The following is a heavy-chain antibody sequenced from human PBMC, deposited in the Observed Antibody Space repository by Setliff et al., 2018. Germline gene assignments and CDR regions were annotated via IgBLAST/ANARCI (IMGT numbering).Heavy chain of an antibody. CDR3: ARDTLALGDITLFDY. D-gene: IGHD3-16*01. V-gene: IGHV1-2*02. J-gene: IGHJ4*02. Sequence: ASVKVSCKASGATFSSYGISWVRQAPEQGLEWMGRINLNTGNIFYAQEFQGRVTLTRDTSISTAYMELTGLKYDDTAIYYCARDTLALGDITLFDYWGQGTLVTVSS. CDR1: GATFSSYG. CDR2: INLNTGNI.